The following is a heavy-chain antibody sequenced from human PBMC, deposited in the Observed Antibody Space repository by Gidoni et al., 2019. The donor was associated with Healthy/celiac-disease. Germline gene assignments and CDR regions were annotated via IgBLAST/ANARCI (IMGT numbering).Heavy chain of an antibody. CDR3: ATYYYDSSGYYHIDY. J-gene: IGHJ4*02. Sequence: EVQLVQSGAEVKKPGESLKISCTGSGYSFTSYWIAWVRQMPGKGLEWMGIVYPGDSDTRYSPSFQGQVTISADKSISTAYLQWSSLKASDTAMYYCATYYYDSSGYYHIDYWGQGTLVTVSS. CDR1: GYSFTSYW. V-gene: IGHV5-51*03. CDR2: VYPGDSDT. D-gene: IGHD3-22*01.